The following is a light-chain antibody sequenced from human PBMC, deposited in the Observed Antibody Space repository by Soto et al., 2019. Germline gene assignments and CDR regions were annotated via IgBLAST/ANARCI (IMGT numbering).Light chain of an antibody. V-gene: IGKV3-20*01. J-gene: IGKJ2*01. CDR1: QSVSNSY. CDR2: GIS. CDR3: QQYSSLPHT. Sequence: ESVLTQSPGTLSLSPGERATLSCRASQSVSNSYFAWYQHKPGQARRLLLYGISSRATGIPDRFSGSGSGTDFTLTISRLEPEDFVVYYCQQYSSLPHTFGQGTKLEVK.